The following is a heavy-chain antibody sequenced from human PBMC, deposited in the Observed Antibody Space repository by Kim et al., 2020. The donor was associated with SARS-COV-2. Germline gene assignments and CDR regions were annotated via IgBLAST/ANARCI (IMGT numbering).Heavy chain of an antibody. J-gene: IGHJ4*02. Sequence: TIYYADSVKGRFTISRDNAKNSLYLQMNSLRDEDTAVYYCARVSSSWQDYWGQGTLVTVSS. D-gene: IGHD6-13*01. V-gene: IGHV3-48*02. CDR2: TI. CDR3: ARVSSSWQDY.